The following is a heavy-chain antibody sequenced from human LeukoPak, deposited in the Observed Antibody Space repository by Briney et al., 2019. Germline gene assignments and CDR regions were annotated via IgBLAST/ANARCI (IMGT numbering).Heavy chain of an antibody. J-gene: IGHJ4*02. CDR1: GFTFSSYA. Sequence: GGSLRLSCAASGFTFSSYAMHWVCQAPGKGLEWVAVISYDGSNKYYADSVKGRFTISRDNSKNTLYLQMNSLRAEDTAAYYCARAGYSYGYYFDYWGQGTLVTVSS. CDR3: ARAGYSYGYYFDY. D-gene: IGHD5-18*01. CDR2: ISYDGSNK. V-gene: IGHV3-30-3*01.